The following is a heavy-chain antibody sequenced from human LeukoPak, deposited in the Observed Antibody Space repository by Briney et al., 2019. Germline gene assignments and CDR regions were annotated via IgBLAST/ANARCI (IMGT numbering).Heavy chain of an antibody. D-gene: IGHD3-3*01. CDR2: IYTSGST. J-gene: IGHJ5*02. CDR3: ARELRFLEWATKP. Sequence: PSETLSLTCTVSGGSISSSSYYWGWIRQPPGKGLEWIGSIYTSGSTNYNPSLKSRVTISVDTSKNQFSLKLSSVTAADTAVYYCARELRFLEWATKPWGQGTLVTVSS. V-gene: IGHV4-39*07. CDR1: GGSISSSSYY.